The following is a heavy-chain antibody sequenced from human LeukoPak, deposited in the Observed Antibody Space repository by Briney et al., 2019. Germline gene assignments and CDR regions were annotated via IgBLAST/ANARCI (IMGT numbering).Heavy chain of an antibody. CDR3: ARGRTTPEKRDFDY. Sequence: SETLSLTCAVYGGSFSGYYWSWIRQPPGKGLEWIGEINHSGSTNYNPSLKSRVTISVDTSKNQFSLKLSSVTVADTAVYYCARGRTTPEKRDFDYWGQGTLVAVSS. V-gene: IGHV4-34*01. CDR1: GGSFSGYY. J-gene: IGHJ4*02. D-gene: IGHD4-11*01. CDR2: INHSGST.